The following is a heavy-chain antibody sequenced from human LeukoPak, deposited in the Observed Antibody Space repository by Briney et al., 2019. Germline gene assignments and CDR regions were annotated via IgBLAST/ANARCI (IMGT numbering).Heavy chain of an antibody. Sequence: SETLSLTCAVYGVSFSGYYWSWIRQPPGKGLEWIGEINHSGSTNYNPSLKSRVTISVDTSKNQFSLKLSSVTAADTAVYYCARGGLRFNYFDYWGQGTLVTVSS. V-gene: IGHV4-34*01. CDR1: GVSFSGYY. CDR2: INHSGST. J-gene: IGHJ4*02. D-gene: IGHD5-12*01. CDR3: ARGGLRFNYFDY.